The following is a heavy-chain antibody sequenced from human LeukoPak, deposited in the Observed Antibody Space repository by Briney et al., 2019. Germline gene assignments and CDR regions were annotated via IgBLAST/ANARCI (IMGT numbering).Heavy chain of an antibody. CDR2: INPNGGGT. Sequence: ASVKVSCKVSGYTLTELSMHWVRQAPGQGLEWMGRINPNGGGTNYAQRLQGRVTMTSDTSISTAYMELSSLRSDDTAVYYCARERKITSFGVACDYWGQGTLVTVSS. CDR3: ARERKITSFGVACDY. CDR1: GYTLTELS. V-gene: IGHV1-2*06. D-gene: IGHD3-3*01. J-gene: IGHJ4*02.